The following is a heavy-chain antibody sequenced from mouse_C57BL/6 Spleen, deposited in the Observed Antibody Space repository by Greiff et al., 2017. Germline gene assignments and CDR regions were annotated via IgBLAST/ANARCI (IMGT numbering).Heavy chain of an antibody. J-gene: IGHJ3*01. CDR2: IDPENGDT. CDR3: TRAVDGAWFAY. CDR1: GFNIKDDY. D-gene: IGHD2-3*01. Sequence: VQLQQSGAELVRPGASVKLSCTASGFNIKDDYMHWVKQRPEQGLAWIGWIDPENGDTEYASKFQGKATITADTSSNTAYLQLSSLTSEDTAVYYCTRAVDGAWFAYWGQGTLVTVSA. V-gene: IGHV14-4*01.